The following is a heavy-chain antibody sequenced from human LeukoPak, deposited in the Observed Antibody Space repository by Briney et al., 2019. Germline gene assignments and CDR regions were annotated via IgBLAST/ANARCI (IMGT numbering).Heavy chain of an antibody. D-gene: IGHD6-19*01. CDR1: GYTFTSYY. Sequence: ASVKVSCKASGYTFTSYYIHWVRQAPGQGLEWMAIINPSGGTTSYAQKFQGRLTMTTDTSTSTVYMELSSLRSDDTAVYYCARDPAIAVAGKGYFQHWGQGTLVTVSS. CDR3: ARDPAIAVAGKGYFQH. CDR2: INPSGGTT. V-gene: IGHV1-46*01. J-gene: IGHJ1*01.